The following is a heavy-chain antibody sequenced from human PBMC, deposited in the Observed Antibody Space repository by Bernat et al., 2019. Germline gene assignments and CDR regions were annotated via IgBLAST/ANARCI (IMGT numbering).Heavy chain of an antibody. J-gene: IGHJ2*01. CDR3: ARDRAYYYDSSGYPYYYFDL. V-gene: IGHV4-59*01. CDR2: IYYSGSP. Sequence: QVQLQESGPGLVKPSETLSLTCTVSGGSISSYYWSWIRQPPGKGLEWVGYIYYSGSPNYNPSLKSRVTISVDTSKNQFSLKLSSVTAADTAVYYCARDRAYYYDSSGYPYYYFDLWGRGTLVTVSS. CDR1: GGSISSYY. D-gene: IGHD3-22*01.